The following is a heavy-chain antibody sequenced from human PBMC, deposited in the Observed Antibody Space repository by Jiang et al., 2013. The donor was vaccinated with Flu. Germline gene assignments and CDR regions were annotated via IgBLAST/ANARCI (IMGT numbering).Heavy chain of an antibody. CDR3: ARDLYGYGAN. Sequence: PGKGLEWVANIKQDGSEKYYVDSVKGRFTISRDNAKNSLYLQMNSLRAEDTAVYYCARDLYGYGANWGQGTLVTVSS. CDR2: IKQDGSEK. J-gene: IGHJ4*02. V-gene: IGHV3-7*01. D-gene: IGHD5-12*01.